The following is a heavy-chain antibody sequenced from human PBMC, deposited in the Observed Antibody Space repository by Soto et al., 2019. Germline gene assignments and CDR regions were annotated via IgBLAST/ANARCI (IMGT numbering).Heavy chain of an antibody. J-gene: IGHJ6*02. D-gene: IGHD3-10*01. Sequence: QVQLVESGGGVVQPGRSLRLSCAASGFTFSSYGMHWVRQAPGKGLEWVAVIWYDGSNKYYADSVKGRFTISRNNSKNTLYLQMNSLRAEDTAVYYWARDVNGAGLLGFGELLMVYYYYGMDVWGQGTTVTVSS. CDR1: GFTFSSYG. CDR3: ARDVNGAGLLGFGELLMVYYYYGMDV. CDR2: IWYDGSNK. V-gene: IGHV3-33*01.